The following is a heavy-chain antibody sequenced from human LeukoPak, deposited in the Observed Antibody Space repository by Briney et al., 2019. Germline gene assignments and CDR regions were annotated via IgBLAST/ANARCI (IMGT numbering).Heavy chain of an antibody. Sequence: SETLSLTCTVSGGSISSYYWSWLRQPPGKGLEWIGYIYYSGSTNYNPSLKSRVTISVDTSKNQFSLKLSSVTAADTAVYYCATIRYFDWLTFDYWGQGTLVTVTS. D-gene: IGHD3-9*01. CDR1: GGSISSYY. J-gene: IGHJ4*02. CDR2: IYYSGST. CDR3: ATIRYFDWLTFDY. V-gene: IGHV4-59*01.